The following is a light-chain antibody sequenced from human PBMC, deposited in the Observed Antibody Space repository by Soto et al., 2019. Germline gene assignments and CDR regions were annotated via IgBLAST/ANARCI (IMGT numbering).Light chain of an antibody. Sequence: QSALTQPRSASGSPGQSITISCTGTSSDVGGYNYVSWYQQHPAKAPKLIIFDVSKRPSGVPNRFSGSKSGNTASLTISGLRAEEEADYYCCSYVGRNTYVFGTGTKVTVL. CDR3: CSYVGRNTYV. J-gene: IGLJ1*01. CDR2: DVS. V-gene: IGLV2-11*01. CDR1: SSDVGGYNY.